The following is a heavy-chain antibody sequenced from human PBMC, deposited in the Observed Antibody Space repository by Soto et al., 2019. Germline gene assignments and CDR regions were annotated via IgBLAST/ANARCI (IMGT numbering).Heavy chain of an antibody. CDR3: ARGGKYYQQETYFFDY. Sequence: SETLSLTCTFSSGSIIISGYYWSWLSQPPGRGLEWIGSIYYNGDIYFYPSLKSRVTISVDTSKNQFSLKLTSVTAADTALYFCARGGKYYQQETYFFDYWGQGSLVTVSS. CDR2: IYYNGDI. CDR1: SGSIIISGYY. J-gene: IGHJ4*01. V-gene: IGHV4-39*01. D-gene: IGHD3-16*01.